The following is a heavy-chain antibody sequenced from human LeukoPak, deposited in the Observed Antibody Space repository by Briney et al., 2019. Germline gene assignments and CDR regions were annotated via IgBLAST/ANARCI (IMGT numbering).Heavy chain of an antibody. J-gene: IGHJ4*02. CDR2: IYYSGST. V-gene: IGHV4-59*12. Sequence: PSETLSLTCTVSGGSISSYYWSWIRQPPGKGLEWIGYIYYSGSTNYNPSLKSRVTISVDTSKNQFSLKLSSVTAADTAVYYCARGAYCSTINCYGFDYWGQGTQVTASS. CDR3: ARGAYCSTINCYGFDY. D-gene: IGHD2-2*01. CDR1: GGSISSYY.